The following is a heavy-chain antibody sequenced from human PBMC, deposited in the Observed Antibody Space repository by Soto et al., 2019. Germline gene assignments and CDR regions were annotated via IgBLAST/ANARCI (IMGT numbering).Heavy chain of an antibody. Sequence: QVQLVQSGAEVKKPGASVKVSCKTSGYTFTNDDINWVRQAAGQGLEWIGWMSPNSGNTGYAQKFQGRITLTRDTSISTAYTELRSPRSEDTAVYYCARGMSDGFGEVSWGQGTLVTVSS. J-gene: IGHJ5*02. D-gene: IGHD3-10*01. CDR2: MSPNSGNT. CDR3: ARGMSDGFGEVS. CDR1: GYTFTNDD. V-gene: IGHV1-8*02.